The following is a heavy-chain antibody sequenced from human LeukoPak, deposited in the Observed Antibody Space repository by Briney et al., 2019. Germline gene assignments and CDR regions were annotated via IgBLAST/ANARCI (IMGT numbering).Heavy chain of an antibody. J-gene: IGHJ4*02. CDR2: ISYHGKDQ. CDR3: VRQDCSGGSCYLDS. Sequence: QPGGSLRLSCAASGFIFSNYAMHWVRQAPGKGLDWVAVISYHGKDQYYADSVKGRFTISRDYSKNTLDLQMNSLRTEDTAVYYRVRQDCSGGSCYLDSWGQGTLATVSS. D-gene: IGHD2-15*01. CDR1: GFIFSNYA. V-gene: IGHV3-30*04.